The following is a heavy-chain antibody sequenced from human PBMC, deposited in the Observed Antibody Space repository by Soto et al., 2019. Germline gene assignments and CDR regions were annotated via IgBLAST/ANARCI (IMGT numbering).Heavy chain of an antibody. V-gene: IGHV3-23*01. CDR3: AKGLRRLLRNQYYYGLDV. J-gene: IGHJ6*02. CDR1: GFTFSPYA. Sequence: EVQLLESGGGLVQPGGSLRLSCAASGFTFSPYAMSWVRQAPGKGLEWVSSISGSGGSTHYADSVKGRFTVSRDNSKRALSLQMSSLREEDTATYYCAKGLRRLLRNQYYYGLDVWGRGTTVTVSS. CDR2: ISGSGGST. D-gene: IGHD4-17*01.